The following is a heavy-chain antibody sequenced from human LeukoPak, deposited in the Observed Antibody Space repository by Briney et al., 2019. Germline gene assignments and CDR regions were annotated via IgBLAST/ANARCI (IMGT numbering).Heavy chain of an antibody. CDR1: GYTFTGYY. D-gene: IGHD3-10*01. Sequence: GASVKVSCKASGYTFTGYYMHWVRQAPGQGLEWMGWINPNSGGTNYAQKFQGRVTMTRDTSISTAYMELSRLRSDDTAVYYCARGGPTWFGELSKFDYWGQGTLVTVSS. CDR3: ARGGPTWFGELSKFDY. CDR2: INPNSGGT. J-gene: IGHJ4*02. V-gene: IGHV1-2*02.